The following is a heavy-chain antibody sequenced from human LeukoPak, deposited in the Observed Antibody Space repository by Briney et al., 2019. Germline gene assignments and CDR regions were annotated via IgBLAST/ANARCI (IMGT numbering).Heavy chain of an antibody. V-gene: IGHV4-59*01. D-gene: IGHD3-10*01. Sequence: KPSETLSLXCTVSGGSISSYYWSWIRQPPGRGLEWIGYIYYSGSTNYNPSLKSRVTISVDTSKNQFSLKLSSVTAADTAMYYCARLRSGPTSYYYYYMDVWGKGTMVTVSS. CDR1: GGSISSYY. J-gene: IGHJ6*03. CDR3: ARLRSGPTSYYYYYMDV. CDR2: IYYSGST.